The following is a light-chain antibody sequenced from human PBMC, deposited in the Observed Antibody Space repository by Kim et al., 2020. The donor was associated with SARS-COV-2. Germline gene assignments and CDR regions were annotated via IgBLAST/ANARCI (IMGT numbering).Light chain of an antibody. V-gene: IGLV1-40*01. Sequence: QSVLTQPPSVSGAPGQRVTISCTGSSSNIGAGYDVHWYQQLPGAAPKLLIYSNINRPSGVPDRFSGSRSGTSASLAITGLQAEDETDYYCQSFDNSLTVDVFGTGKKVTVL. CDR3: QSFDNSLTVDV. CDR1: SSNIGAGYD. J-gene: IGLJ1*01. CDR2: SNI.